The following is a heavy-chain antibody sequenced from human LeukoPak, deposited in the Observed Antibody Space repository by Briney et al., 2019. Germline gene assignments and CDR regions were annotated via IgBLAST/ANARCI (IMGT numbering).Heavy chain of an antibody. CDR1: GYTFTGYY. Sequence: ASVKVSCKASGYTFTGYYMHWVRQAPGQGLEWMGWINPNSGGTNYAQKFQGRVTMTRDASISTAYMELSRLRSDDTAVYYCASDYDILTGYYSLWGQGTLDTVSS. CDR3: ASDYDILTGYYSL. V-gene: IGHV1-2*02. J-gene: IGHJ4*02. D-gene: IGHD3-9*01. CDR2: INPNSGGT.